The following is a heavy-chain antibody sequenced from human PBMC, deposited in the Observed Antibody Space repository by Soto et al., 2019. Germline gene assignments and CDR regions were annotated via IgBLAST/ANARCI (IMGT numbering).Heavy chain of an antibody. V-gene: IGHV4-34*01. CDR3: ARGHRTYCSGGSCRPFDY. CDR1: GGSFSGYY. D-gene: IGHD2-15*01. Sequence: SETLSLTCAVYGGSFSGYYWSWIRQPPGKGLEWIGEINHSGSTNYNPSLKSRVTISVDTSKNQFSLKLSSVTAADTAVYYCARGHRTYCSGGSCRPFDYWGQGTLVTVSS. CDR2: INHSGST. J-gene: IGHJ4*02.